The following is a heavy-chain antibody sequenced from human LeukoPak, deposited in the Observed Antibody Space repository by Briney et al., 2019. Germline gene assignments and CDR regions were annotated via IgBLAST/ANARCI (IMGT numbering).Heavy chain of an antibody. CDR1: GYTFTSYG. J-gene: IGHJ4*02. CDR3: ARDPPTTYYDSSGYSGFDY. D-gene: IGHD3-22*01. Sequence: ASVKVSCKASGYTFTSYGISWVRQAPGQGLEWMGWISAYNGNTNYAQKLQGRVTMTTDTSTSTAYMELRSLRSDDTAVYYCARDPPTTYYDSSGYSGFDYWGQGTLVTVSS. CDR2: ISAYNGNT. V-gene: IGHV1-18*01.